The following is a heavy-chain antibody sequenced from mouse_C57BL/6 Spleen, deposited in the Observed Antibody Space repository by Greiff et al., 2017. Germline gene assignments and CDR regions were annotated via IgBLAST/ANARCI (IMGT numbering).Heavy chain of an antibody. J-gene: IGHJ2*01. CDR3: TRGYYGYDGDYFDY. D-gene: IGHD2-2*01. CDR1: GFTFSSYA. V-gene: IGHV5-9-1*02. CDR2: ISSGGDYI. Sequence: EVNVVESGEGLVKPGGSLKLSCAASGFTFSSYAMSWVRQTPEKRLEWVAYISSGGDYIYYADTVKGRFTISRDNARNTLYLQMSSLKSEDTAMYYCTRGYYGYDGDYFDYWGQGTTLTVSS.